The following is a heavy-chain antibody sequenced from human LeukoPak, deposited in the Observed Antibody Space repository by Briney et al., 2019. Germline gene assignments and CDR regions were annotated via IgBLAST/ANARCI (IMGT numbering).Heavy chain of an antibody. CDR1: GFTFSSYG. CDR2: ISYDGSNK. D-gene: IGHD3-22*01. J-gene: IGHJ4*02. Sequence: PGRSLRFSCAASGFTFSSYGMHWVRQAPGKGLEWVAVISYDGSNKYYTDSVKGRFTISRDNAKNTVFLQMNSLRVEDTAVYYCARVYETNGYLYWGQGSLVTVSS. V-gene: IGHV3-30*03. CDR3: ARVYETNGYLY.